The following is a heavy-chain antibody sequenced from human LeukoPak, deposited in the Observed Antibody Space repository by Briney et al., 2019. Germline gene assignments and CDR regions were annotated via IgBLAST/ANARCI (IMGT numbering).Heavy chain of an antibody. V-gene: IGHV1-18*01. CDR3: ARVNSGYDYWYFDL. CDR1: GYTFTSYG. J-gene: IGHJ2*01. Sequence: GASVKVSCKASGYTFTSYGISWVRQAPGQGLEWMGWISAYNGNTNYAQKLQGGVTMTTDTSTSTAYMEPRSLRSDDTAVYYCARVNSGYDYWYFDLWGRGTLVTVSS. D-gene: IGHD5-12*01. CDR2: ISAYNGNT.